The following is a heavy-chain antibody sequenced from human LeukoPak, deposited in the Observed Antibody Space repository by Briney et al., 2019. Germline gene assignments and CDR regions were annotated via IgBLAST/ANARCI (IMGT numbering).Heavy chain of an antibody. D-gene: IGHD3-10*01. Sequence: GGSLRLSCAASGFSFSSFAMTWVRQAPGKGLEWVSTIRSNGATAYNADSVKGRFTISRDNSKDTLYLQINSLRAEDTAVYYCAKVSAVTRGHFDYWGQGNLVTVSS. CDR3: AKVSAVTRGHFDY. V-gene: IGHV3-23*01. J-gene: IGHJ4*02. CDR1: GFSFSSFA. CDR2: IRSNGATA.